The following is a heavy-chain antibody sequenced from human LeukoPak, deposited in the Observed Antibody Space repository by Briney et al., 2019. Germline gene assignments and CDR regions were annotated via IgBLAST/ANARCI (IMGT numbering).Heavy chain of an antibody. CDR3: ARDPEYQLLYYFDY. CDR2: IYSGGST. CDR1: GFTVSSNY. J-gene: IGHJ4*02. D-gene: IGHD2-2*01. V-gene: IGHV3-53*05. Sequence: GGSLRLSCAASGFTVSSNYMTWVRQAPGKGLEWVSVIYSGGSTYYADSVKGRFTISRDNSKNTLYLQMNSLRAEDTAVYYCARDPEYQLLYYFDYWGQGTLVTVSS.